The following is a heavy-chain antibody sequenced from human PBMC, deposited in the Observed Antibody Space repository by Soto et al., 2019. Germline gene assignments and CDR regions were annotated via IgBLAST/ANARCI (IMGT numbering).Heavy chain of an antibody. CDR2: IIPIFGTA. D-gene: IGHD5-18*01. CDR3: ATLDQYSYGSDHPGYYYYGMDV. Sequence: SVKVSCKASGGTFSSYAISWVRQAPGHGREWMGGIIPIFGTANYAQKLQCRVTITSDESTSPAYMDLRSLRSVDPAMTCCATLDQYSYGSDHPGYYYYGMDVWGQGTTVTVSS. J-gene: IGHJ6*02. V-gene: IGHV1-69*13. CDR1: GGTFSSYA.